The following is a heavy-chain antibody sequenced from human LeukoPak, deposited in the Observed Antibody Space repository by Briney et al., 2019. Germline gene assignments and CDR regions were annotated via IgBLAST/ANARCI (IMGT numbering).Heavy chain of an antibody. CDR1: GFTFTDYY. CDR2: ISVRGTTM. J-gene: IGHJ4*02. D-gene: IGHD4-17*01. CDR3: ARVGRLQYGDYVAFDY. V-gene: IGHV3-11*01. Sequence: GVSLRLSCATSGFTFTDYYMSWIRQAPGKGLEWVSYISVRGTTMYYADSVKGRFTLSLDNAKNSLYLQMNSLRAEDTAVYYCARVGRLQYGDYVAFDYWGQGALVTVSS.